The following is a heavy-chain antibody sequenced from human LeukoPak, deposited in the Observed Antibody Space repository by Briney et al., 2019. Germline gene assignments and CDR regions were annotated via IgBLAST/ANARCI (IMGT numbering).Heavy chain of an antibody. D-gene: IGHD5-24*01. J-gene: IGHJ4*02. Sequence: GASVKVSCKASGGTFSSYAISWVRQAPGQGLEWMGRIIPILGIANYAQKFQDRVTITADKSTSTAYMELSSLRSEDTAVYYCAREVVEMATIRYWYFDYWGQGTLVTVSS. V-gene: IGHV1-69*04. CDR2: IIPILGIA. CDR1: GGTFSSYA. CDR3: AREVVEMATIRYWYFDY.